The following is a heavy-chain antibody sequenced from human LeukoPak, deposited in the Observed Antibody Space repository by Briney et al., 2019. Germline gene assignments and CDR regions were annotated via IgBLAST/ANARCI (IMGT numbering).Heavy chain of an antibody. CDR2: IHYSGST. J-gene: IGHJ4*02. D-gene: IGHD3-22*01. V-gene: IGHV4-59*12. CDR1: GGSISSYY. Sequence: SETLSLTCTVSGGSISSYYWSWIRQPPGKGLAWIGYIHYSGSTNYNPSLKSRVTISVDTSKNQFSLKLSSVTAADTAVYYCARGRYYYDSSGYTPYRWGQGTLVTVSS. CDR3: ARGRYYYDSSGYTPYR.